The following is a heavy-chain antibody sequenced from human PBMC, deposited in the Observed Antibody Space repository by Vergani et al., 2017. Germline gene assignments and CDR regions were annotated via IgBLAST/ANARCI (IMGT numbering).Heavy chain of an antibody. CDR2: IYYSGST. Sequence: LLQESGPGVVKPSETLSLTCTVSGGSISSYYWSWIRQPPGKGLEWIGYIYYSGSTNYNPSLKSRVTISVDTSKNQFSLKLSSVTAADTAVYYCARSSDIVVVPAAIDYGPAAFDYWGQGTLVTVSS. J-gene: IGHJ4*02. D-gene: IGHD2-2*02. CDR1: GGSISSYY. CDR3: ARSSDIVVVPAAIDYGPAAFDY. V-gene: IGHV4-59*01.